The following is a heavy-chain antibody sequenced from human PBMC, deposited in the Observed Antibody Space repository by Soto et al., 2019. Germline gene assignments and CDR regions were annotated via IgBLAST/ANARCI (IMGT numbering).Heavy chain of an antibody. CDR1: GGSISSYY. J-gene: IGHJ6*02. CDR2: IYTSGST. V-gene: IGHV4-4*07. Sequence: SETLSLTCTVSGGSISSYYWSWIRQPAGKGLEWIGRIYTSGSTNYNPSLKSRVTMSVDTSKNQFSLKLSSVTAADTAVYYCARDLGSLAVAGTSPYYYGMDVWGQGTTVTVSS. CDR3: ARDLGSLAVAGTSPYYYGMDV. D-gene: IGHD6-19*01.